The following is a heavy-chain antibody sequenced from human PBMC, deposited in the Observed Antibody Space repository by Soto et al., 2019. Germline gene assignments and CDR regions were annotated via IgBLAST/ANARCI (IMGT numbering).Heavy chain of an antibody. CDR2: ISYDGSNK. D-gene: IGHD4-17*01. CDR3: ARSYGDYVVYYYYYGMDV. V-gene: IGHV3-30-3*01. Sequence: GGSLRLSCAASGFTFSSYAMHWVRQAPGKGLEWVAVISYDGSNKYYADSVKGRFTISRDNSKNTLYLQMNSLRAEDTAVYYCARSYGDYVVYYYYYGMDVWGQGTTVTV. J-gene: IGHJ6*02. CDR1: GFTFSSYA.